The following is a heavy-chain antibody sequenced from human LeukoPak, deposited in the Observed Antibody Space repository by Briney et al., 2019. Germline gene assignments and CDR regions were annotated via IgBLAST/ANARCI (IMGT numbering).Heavy chain of an antibody. CDR1: GFTFSSYA. Sequence: GGSLRLSCAASGFTFSSYAMSWVRQAPGKGLEWISAISGSGGSTYYADSVKGRFTISRDNSKNTLYLQMNSLRAEDTAVYYCAKPALSYGSGSYFDYWGQGTLVTVSS. CDR2: ISGSGGST. V-gene: IGHV3-23*01. J-gene: IGHJ4*02. CDR3: AKPALSYGSGSYFDY. D-gene: IGHD3-10*01.